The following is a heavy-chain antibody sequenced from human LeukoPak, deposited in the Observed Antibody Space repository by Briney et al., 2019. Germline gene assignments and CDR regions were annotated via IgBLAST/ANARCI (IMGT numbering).Heavy chain of an antibody. CDR2: MSGSEDYI. D-gene: IGHD3-9*01. V-gene: IGHV3-23*01. CDR3: AKEVLNYEIPYWYFDL. CDR1: GFTFSTYT. Sequence: XGSLSLSCAASGFTFSTYTMSWVRQAPGKGLEWVSAMSGSEDYIYYADSVKGRFTISRDNSKNPLYLQMNSLRAEDTAVYHCAKEVLNYEIPYWYFDLWGRGTLVTVSS. J-gene: IGHJ2*01.